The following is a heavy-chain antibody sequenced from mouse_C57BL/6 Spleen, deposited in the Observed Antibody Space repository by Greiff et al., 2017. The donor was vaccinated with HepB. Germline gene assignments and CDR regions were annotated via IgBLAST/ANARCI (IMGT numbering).Heavy chain of an antibody. CDR1: GYTFTSYW. CDR2: IHPNSGST. V-gene: IGHV1-64*01. J-gene: IGHJ3*01. CDR3: AREGVIWFAY. Sequence: QVHVKQPGAELVKPGASVKLSCKASGYTFTSYWMHWVKQRPGQGLEWIGMIHPNSGSTNYNEKFKSKATLTVDKSSSTAYMQLSSLTSEDSAVYYCAREGVIWFAYWGQGTLVTVSA.